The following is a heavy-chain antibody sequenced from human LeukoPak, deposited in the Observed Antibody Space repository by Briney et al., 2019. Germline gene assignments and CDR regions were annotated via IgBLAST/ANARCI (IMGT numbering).Heavy chain of an antibody. CDR2: IYHSGSV. J-gene: IGHJ5*02. Sequence: PSAPLSLTCAVSGYSISSNYYWGWIRQPPGKGLEWIGSIYHSGSVNYNPSLKSRVTTSVDTSKNRFSLKLSSVTAADTAVYYCARNSEFYWFDPWGQGTLVTVSS. CDR1: GYSISSNYY. CDR3: ARNSEFYWFDP. D-gene: IGHD4-23*01. V-gene: IGHV4-38-2*01.